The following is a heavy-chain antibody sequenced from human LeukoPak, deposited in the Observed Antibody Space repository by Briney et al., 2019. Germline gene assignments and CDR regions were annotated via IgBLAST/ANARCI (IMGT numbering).Heavy chain of an antibody. CDR2: IIASSGST. V-gene: IGHV3-23*01. D-gene: IGHD5-12*01. CDR3: AKGAYDYVEIGYFDH. CDR1: GFSLSNYA. J-gene: IGHJ4*02. Sequence: GGSLRLSCAPSGFSLSNYAMSWVRQPPGKGLEWVSLIIASSGSTVYADSVKGRFTISRDNSKNTLYLQMNSLRAEDTAVYYCAKGAYDYVEIGYFDHWGQGTVVTVSS.